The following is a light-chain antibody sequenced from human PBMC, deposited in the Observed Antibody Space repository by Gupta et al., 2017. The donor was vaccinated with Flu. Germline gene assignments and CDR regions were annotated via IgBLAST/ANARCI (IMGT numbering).Light chain of an antibody. J-gene: IGLJ2*01. Sequence: GTSSDVGSYTLVSWYQQHPGKAPKLMIYEGSKRPSGVSNRFSGSKSGNTASLTISGLQAEDEADYYCCSYAGAYVVFGGGTKLTVL. CDR2: EGS. CDR1: SSDVGSYTL. V-gene: IGLV2-23*01. CDR3: CSYAGAYVV.